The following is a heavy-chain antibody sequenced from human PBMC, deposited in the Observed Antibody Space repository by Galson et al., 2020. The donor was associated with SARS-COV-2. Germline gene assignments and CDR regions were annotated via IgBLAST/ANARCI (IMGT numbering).Heavy chain of an antibody. Sequence: SETLSLTCTVSGDSISNSRNYWGWVRQPPGKDLEWIGSIFYTASPYYNSSLKSRLSISIDTSKNQFSLKLYSVTAADTAVYFCARHFDHFDFWGQGSPVTVSS. J-gene: IGHJ4*02. CDR2: IFYTASP. CDR3: ARHFDHFDF. CDR1: GDSISNSRNY. D-gene: IGHD3-9*01. V-gene: IGHV4-39*01.